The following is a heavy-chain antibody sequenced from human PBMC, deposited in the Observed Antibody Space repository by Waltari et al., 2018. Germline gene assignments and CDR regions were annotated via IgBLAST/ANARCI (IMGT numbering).Heavy chain of an antibody. D-gene: IGHD2-21*01. J-gene: IGHJ6*02. CDR3: ALDTGALWMDV. CDR2: INPSGGST. V-gene: IGHV1-46*01. Sequence: QVQLVQSGAEVKKPGASVKISCKTSEYTFTSSYIHWVRQAPGQGLEWMGIINPSGGSTIYAQKFQGRVTMTRDTSTSTVYMELSSLGSEDTAVYYCALDTGALWMDVWGQGTTVTVSS. CDR1: EYTFTSSY.